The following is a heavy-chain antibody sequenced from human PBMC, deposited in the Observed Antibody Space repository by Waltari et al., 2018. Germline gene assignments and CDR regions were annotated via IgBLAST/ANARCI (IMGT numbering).Heavy chain of an antibody. V-gene: IGHV4-59*01. Sequence: QVQLQESGPSLLKPSETLSLICTGPGGTISDFYWSWVRQPPGKGLDWIGYIYYTGSTNFNPSLKSRVTMSVDTSKNQFSLKLSSVTAADTAFYYCARGGGGDWEWFDPWGQGTLVTVSS. J-gene: IGHJ5*02. CDR2: IYYTGST. D-gene: IGHD2-21*02. CDR1: GGTISDFY. CDR3: ARGGGGDWEWFDP.